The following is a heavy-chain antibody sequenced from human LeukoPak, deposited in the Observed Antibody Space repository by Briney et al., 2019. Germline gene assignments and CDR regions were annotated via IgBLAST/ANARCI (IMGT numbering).Heavy chain of an antibody. D-gene: IGHD3-10*01. CDR3: AKDSGLIGSLGKTYAEYFQH. J-gene: IGHJ1*01. CDR2: ISGSGGST. V-gene: IGHV3-23*01. Sequence: LAGGSLRLSCAASGFTFSSYAMSWVRQAPGKGLEWVSAISGSGGSTYYADSVKGRFTISRDNSKNTLYLQMNSLRAEDTAVYYCAKDSGLIGSLGKTYAEYFQHWGQGTLVTVSS. CDR1: GFTFSSYA.